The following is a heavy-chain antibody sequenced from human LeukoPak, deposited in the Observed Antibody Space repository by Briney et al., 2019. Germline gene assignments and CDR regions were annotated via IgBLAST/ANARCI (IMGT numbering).Heavy chain of an antibody. CDR2: IRSKAYGGTT. V-gene: IGHV3-49*03. J-gene: IGHJ4*02. CDR1: GFTFGDYA. Sequence: GGSLRLSCTASGFTFGDYAMSWFRQAPGKGLEWVGFIRSKAYGGTTEYAASVKGRFTISRDDSKSIAYLQMNSLKTEDTAVYYCTRAVRFLEWLPNYWGQGTLVTVSS. CDR3: TRAVRFLEWLPNY. D-gene: IGHD3-3*01.